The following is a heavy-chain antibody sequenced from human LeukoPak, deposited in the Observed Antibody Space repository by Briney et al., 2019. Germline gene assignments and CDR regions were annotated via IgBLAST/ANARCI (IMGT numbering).Heavy chain of an antibody. CDR3: ARHWVLTGYENWFDP. V-gene: IGHV4-4*09. J-gene: IGHJ5*02. CDR1: GGSVSGYY. D-gene: IGHD5-12*01. Sequence: SENLSLTCTVSGGSVSGYYWSWIRQPPGKGLEWIGYIYTSGTKYNPSLESRVTISLDTSKNQFSLSLTSVTAADTAVYYCARHWVLTGYENWFDPWGQGTLVTVSS. CDR2: IYTSGT.